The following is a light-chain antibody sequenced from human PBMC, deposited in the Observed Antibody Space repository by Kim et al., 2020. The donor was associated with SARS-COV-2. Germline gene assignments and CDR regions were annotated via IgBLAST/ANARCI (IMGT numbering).Light chain of an antibody. CDR2: GVT. J-gene: IGLJ1*01. CDR3: TSYTSSNTYD. V-gene: IGLV2-14*03. Sequence: QSVLTQPASVSASPGQSITISCIGTSSDVGGYNSVSWYQQHPGKAPKVMVYGVTNRPSGISDRFSGSKSGNTASLTISGLQAEDEADYYCTSYTSSNTYDFGTGTKVTVL. CDR1: SSDVGGYNS.